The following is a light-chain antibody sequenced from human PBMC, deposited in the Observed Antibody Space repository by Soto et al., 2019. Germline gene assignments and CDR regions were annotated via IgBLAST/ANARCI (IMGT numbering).Light chain of an antibody. V-gene: IGKV3-15*01. Sequence: EIVMTQSPATLSVSPGERATLSCRASQSVNSNLAWYRQKPGQAPRLLIYGASTRATGIPARFSGSGSGTGFTLTINSMQSEDFEVYYCQQYNEWPPLTFGGGTKVEIK. CDR2: GAS. CDR3: QQYNEWPPLT. CDR1: QSVNSN. J-gene: IGKJ4*01.